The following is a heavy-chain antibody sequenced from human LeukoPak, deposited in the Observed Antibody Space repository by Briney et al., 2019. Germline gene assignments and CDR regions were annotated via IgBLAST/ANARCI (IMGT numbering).Heavy chain of an antibody. CDR3: ARTTEGGYTYGYFYYYYMDV. J-gene: IGHJ6*03. V-gene: IGHV4-61*02. CDR1: GGSISSGSYY. D-gene: IGHD5-18*01. Sequence: PSETLSLTCTVSGGSISSGSYYWSWIRQPAGKGLEWIGRIYTSGSTNYNPSLKSRVTISVDTSKNQFSLKLTSVTAAGTAVYYCARTTEGGYTYGYFYYYYMDVWGKGTTVTISS. CDR2: IYTSGST.